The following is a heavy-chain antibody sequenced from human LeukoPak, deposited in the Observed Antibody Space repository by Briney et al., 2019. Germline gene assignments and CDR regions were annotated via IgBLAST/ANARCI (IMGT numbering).Heavy chain of an antibody. V-gene: IGHV3-21*01. CDR3: AREGNYGARYLDQ. CDR1: GFTFSDFD. D-gene: IGHD4/OR15-4a*01. J-gene: IGHJ4*02. CDR2: ISTSGSNT. Sequence: GGSLGLSCVASGFTFSDFDMNWVRQAPGKGLEWVSSISTSGSNTYYADSVRGRFSISRHNAKNSIYLQLSSLRAEDSAVYYCAREGNYGARYLDQWGQGALLLVS.